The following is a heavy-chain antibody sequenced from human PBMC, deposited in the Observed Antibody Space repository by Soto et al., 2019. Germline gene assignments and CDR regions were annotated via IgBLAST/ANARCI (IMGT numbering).Heavy chain of an antibody. Sequence: SGGSLRLSCAASGFTFSSYSMNWVRQAPGKGLEWVSSISSSSSYIYYADSVKGRFTISRDNAKNSLYLQMNSLRAEDTAVYYCARGGAANLWWFDPWGQGTLVTVSS. CDR3: ARGGAANLWWFDP. V-gene: IGHV3-21*01. D-gene: IGHD2-15*01. CDR1: GFTFSSYS. J-gene: IGHJ5*02. CDR2: ISSSSSYI.